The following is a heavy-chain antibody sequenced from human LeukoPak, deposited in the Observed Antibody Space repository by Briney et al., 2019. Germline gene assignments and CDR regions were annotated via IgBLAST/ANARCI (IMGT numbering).Heavy chain of an antibody. J-gene: IGHJ2*01. CDR3: ARARFLEWSKKAWYLDL. V-gene: IGHV4-59*01. CDR2: IYYSGST. Sequence: TSETLSLTCTVSGGSISSYYWSWIRQPPGKELEWIGYIYYSGSTNYNPSLKSRVTISVDTSKNQFSLKLSSVTAADTAVYYCARARFLEWSKKAWYLDLWGRGTLVTVSS. D-gene: IGHD3-3*01. CDR1: GGSISSYY.